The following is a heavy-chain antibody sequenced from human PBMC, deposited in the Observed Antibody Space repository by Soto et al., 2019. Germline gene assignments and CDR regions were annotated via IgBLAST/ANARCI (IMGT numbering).Heavy chain of an antibody. J-gene: IGHJ5*02. V-gene: IGHV4-34*01. CDR3: ARGGHPYNWFDP. CDR2: INHSGST. Sequence: QVQLQQWGAGLLKPSETLSLTCAVYGGSFSGYYWSWIRQPPGKGLEWIGEINHSGSTNYNPSLKSRVTISVDTSKTQFSLKLSSVTAADTAVYYCARGGHPYNWFDPWGQGTLVTVSS. CDR1: GGSFSGYY.